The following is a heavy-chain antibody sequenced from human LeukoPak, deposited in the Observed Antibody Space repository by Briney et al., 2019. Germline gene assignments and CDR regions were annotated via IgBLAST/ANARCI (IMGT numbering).Heavy chain of an antibody. Sequence: ASVKVSCKASGYTFTSYGISWVRQAPGQGLEWMGWISAYNGNTNYAQKLQGRVTMTTDTSTSTAYMELRSLRSDDTAVYYCARVCPRIESGWYASVWFDPWGQGTLVTVSS. D-gene: IGHD6-19*01. CDR3: ARVCPRIESGWYASVWFDP. V-gene: IGHV1-18*01. CDR2: ISAYNGNT. CDR1: GYTFTSYG. J-gene: IGHJ5*02.